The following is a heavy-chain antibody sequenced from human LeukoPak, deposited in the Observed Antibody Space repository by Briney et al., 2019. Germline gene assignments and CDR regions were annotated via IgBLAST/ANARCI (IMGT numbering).Heavy chain of an antibody. CDR1: GYTFTSYG. D-gene: IGHD3-3*01. J-gene: IGHJ4*02. CDR3: ARDLRFLEWLSLYYFDY. Sequence: ASVTVSCKASGYTFTSYGISWVRQAPGQGLEWMGWISAYNGNANYAQKLQGRVTMTTDTSTSTAYMELRSLRSDDTAVYYCARDLRFLEWLSLYYFDYWGQGTLVTVSS. V-gene: IGHV1-18*01. CDR2: ISAYNGNA.